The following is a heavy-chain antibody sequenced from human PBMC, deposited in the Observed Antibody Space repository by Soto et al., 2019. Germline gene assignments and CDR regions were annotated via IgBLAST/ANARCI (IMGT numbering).Heavy chain of an antibody. J-gene: IGHJ4*02. V-gene: IGHV3-23*01. Sequence: GGSLRLSCAASGFTFSSYAMNWVRQAPGKELEWVSAISGSGGSTYYADSVKGRFTISRDNSKNTLYLQMNSLRAEDTAVYYCAKDYGPMSSDYDILTGPDYWGQGTLVTVSS. CDR3: AKDYGPMSSDYDILTGPDY. CDR1: GFTFSSYA. D-gene: IGHD3-9*01. CDR2: ISGSGGST.